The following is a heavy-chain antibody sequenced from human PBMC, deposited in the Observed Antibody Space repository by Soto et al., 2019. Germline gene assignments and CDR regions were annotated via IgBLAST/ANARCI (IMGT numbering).Heavy chain of an antibody. V-gene: IGHV1-69*02. CDR1: GGTFSSYT. D-gene: IGHD3-9*01. CDR3: ASVPHYDILTGYYPYLV. J-gene: IGHJ3*01. Sequence: QVQLVQSGAEVKKPGSSVKVSCKASGGTFSSYTISWVRQAPGQGLEWMGRIIPILGIANYAQKFQGRVTITADKYTSTAYMELSSLRSEDTAVYYCASVPHYDILTGYYPYLVWGQGTMVTVSS. CDR2: IIPILGIA.